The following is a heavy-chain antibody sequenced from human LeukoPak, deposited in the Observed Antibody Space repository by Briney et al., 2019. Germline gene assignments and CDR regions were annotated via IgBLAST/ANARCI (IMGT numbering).Heavy chain of an antibody. Sequence: GGSLRLSCAASGFTFSSYSMNWVRQAPGKGLEWVSAISAGGTFYADFVKGRFTISRDNSKNTLYLQTNSLRVDDTAVYYCVKGLYTIDYWGQGTLVTVSS. CDR1: GFTFSSYS. J-gene: IGHJ4*02. CDR3: VKGLYTIDY. CDR2: ISAGGT. D-gene: IGHD2-2*02. V-gene: IGHV3-23*01.